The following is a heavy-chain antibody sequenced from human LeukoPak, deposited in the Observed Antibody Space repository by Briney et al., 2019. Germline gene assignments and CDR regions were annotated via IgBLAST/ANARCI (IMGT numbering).Heavy chain of an antibody. CDR2: INHSGST. CDR1: GGSFSGYY. V-gene: IGHV4-34*01. J-gene: IGHJ6*03. Sequence: SETLSLTCAVYGGSFSGYYWSWIRQPPGKGLEWIGEINHSGSTNYNPSLKSRVTISVDTSKNQFSLKLSSVTAADTAVYYCARENGELALGGGTSFWYYMDVWGKGTTVTVSS. D-gene: IGHD3-16*01. CDR3: ARENGELALGGGTSFWYYMDV.